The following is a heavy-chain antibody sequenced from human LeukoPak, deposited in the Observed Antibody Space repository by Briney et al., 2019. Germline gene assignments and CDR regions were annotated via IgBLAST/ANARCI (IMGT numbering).Heavy chain of an antibody. D-gene: IGHD3-22*01. V-gene: IGHV3-23*01. CDR2: ISGDGLGT. Sequence: GGSLRLSCAASGFTFSRNAMNWVRQAPGKGLEWVAAISGDGLGTYYADSVKGRFNISRDNSRNTLYLQMNSLRIEDTAFYYCAKDANYLRSSGYLIPIDFWGQGTLVSVAS. CDR1: GFTFSRNA. CDR3: AKDANYLRSSGYLIPIDF. J-gene: IGHJ4*02.